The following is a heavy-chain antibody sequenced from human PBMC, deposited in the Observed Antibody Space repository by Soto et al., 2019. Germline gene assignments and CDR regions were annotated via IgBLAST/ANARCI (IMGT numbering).Heavy chain of an antibody. D-gene: IGHD3-22*01. V-gene: IGHV3-33*01. J-gene: IGHJ4*02. CDR3: ASHPRDSSGYWYYFDY. CDR1: GFTFSSYG. CDR2: IWYDGSNK. Sequence: PGGSLRLSCAASGFTFSSYGMHWVRQAPGKGLEWVAVIWYDGSNKYYADSVKGRFTISRDNSKNTLYLQMNSLRAEDTAVYYCASHPRDSSGYWYYFDYWGQGTLVTVSS.